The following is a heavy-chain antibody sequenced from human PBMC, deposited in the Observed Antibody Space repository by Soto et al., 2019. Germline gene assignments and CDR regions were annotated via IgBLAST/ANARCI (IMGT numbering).Heavy chain of an antibody. CDR1: GGSVTSGDYY. CDR3: ARGSFSSSSSWFDP. J-gene: IGHJ5*02. D-gene: IGHD6-6*01. CDR2: IYYSGST. Sequence: PSETLSLTCTVSGGSVTSGDYYWSWIRQPPGKGLEWIGYIYYSGSTYYNPSLQPRVTISVDTSKNQFSLKLSSVTAADTAMYYCARGSFSSSSSWFDPWGQGTLVTVS. V-gene: IGHV4-31*03.